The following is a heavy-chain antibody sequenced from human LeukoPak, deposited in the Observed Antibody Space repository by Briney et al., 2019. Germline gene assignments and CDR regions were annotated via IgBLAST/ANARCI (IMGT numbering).Heavy chain of an antibody. CDR1: GGSISSGGYS. D-gene: IGHD6-6*01. Sequence: SQTLSLTCGVSGGSISSGGYSWSWIRQPPGKGLEWIGYIYHSGSTYYNPSLKSRVTISVDRSKNQFSLKLSSVTAADTAVYYCARASEYSSSYYFDYWGQGTLVTVSS. CDR3: ARASEYSSSYYFDY. J-gene: IGHJ4*02. V-gene: IGHV4-30-2*01. CDR2: IYHSGST.